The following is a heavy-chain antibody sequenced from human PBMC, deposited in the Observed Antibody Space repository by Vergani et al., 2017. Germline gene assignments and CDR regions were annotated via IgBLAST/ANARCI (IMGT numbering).Heavy chain of an antibody. D-gene: IGHD1-7*01. CDR1: GFTFSSYA. V-gene: IGHV3-30-3*01. J-gene: IGHJ5*02. Sequence: QVQLVESGGGVVQPGRSLRLSCAASGFTFSSYAMHWVRQAPGKGMEWVAVISYDGSNKYYADAVKGRFTISRYNSKNTRYLQMNSLRAEDTAVYYCARELLELPEAGWFDPWGQGTLVTVSS. CDR2: ISYDGSNK. CDR3: ARELLELPEAGWFDP.